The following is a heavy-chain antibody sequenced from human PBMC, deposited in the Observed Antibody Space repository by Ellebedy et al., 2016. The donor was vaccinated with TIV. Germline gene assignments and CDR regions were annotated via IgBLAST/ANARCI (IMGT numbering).Heavy chain of an antibody. CDR1: GFTFSSYS. D-gene: IGHD6-13*01. V-gene: IGHV3-48*02. CDR2: ISSSSSTI. CDR3: ARDRGAAADPFFDY. J-gene: IGHJ4*02. Sequence: GGSLRLXCAASGFTFSSYSMNWVRQAPGKGLEWVSYISSSSSTIYYADSVKGRFTISRDNAKHSLYLQTNSLRDEDTAVYYCARDRGAAADPFFDYWGQGTLVTVSS.